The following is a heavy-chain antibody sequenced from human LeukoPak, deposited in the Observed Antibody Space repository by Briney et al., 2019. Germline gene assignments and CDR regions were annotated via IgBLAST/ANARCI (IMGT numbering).Heavy chain of an antibody. CDR3: ARQRGYYDSSGYYPDY. Sequence: PSETLSLTCTVSGGSISSSSYYWGWIRQPPGKGLEWIGSIYYSGSTYYNPSLNSRVTISADTSKNQFSLKLSSVTAADTAVYYCARQRGYYDSSGYYPDYWGQGTLVTVSS. V-gene: IGHV4-39*01. CDR2: IYYSGST. J-gene: IGHJ4*02. CDR1: GGSISSSSYY. D-gene: IGHD3-22*01.